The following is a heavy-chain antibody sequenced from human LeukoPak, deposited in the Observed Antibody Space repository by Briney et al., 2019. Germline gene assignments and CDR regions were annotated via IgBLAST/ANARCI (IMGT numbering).Heavy chain of an antibody. J-gene: IGHJ4*02. Sequence: GGSLRLSCVASGFTFSDAWMGWVRQAPGEGLEWVGRIKSKIDGGTIDYAAPVKGRFTISRDDSRNTLYLQMNSLKTEDTAVYYCTTRRQDGCWGQGTLVTVS. CDR2: IKSKIDGGTI. D-gene: IGHD6-25*01. CDR3: TTRRQDGC. V-gene: IGHV3-15*01. CDR1: GFTFSDAW.